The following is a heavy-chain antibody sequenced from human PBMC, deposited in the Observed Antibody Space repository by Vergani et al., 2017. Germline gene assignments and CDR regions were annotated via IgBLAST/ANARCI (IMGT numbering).Heavy chain of an antibody. CDR1: GISFSNYT. V-gene: IGHV3-21*02. CDR3: ARTGEWMRSNNGPPDYVFALDV. D-gene: IGHD3-10*01. Sequence: EVLLVESGGGLVQPGGSLRLSCTASGISFSNYTINWVRQAPGKGLEWVASISSSSAYIDYVDSIKGRFTISRDNAKRSVFLQMNSLRAEDTAVYYCARTGEWMRSNNGPPDYVFALDVWGQGTTVIVSS. J-gene: IGHJ6*02. CDR2: ISSSSAYI.